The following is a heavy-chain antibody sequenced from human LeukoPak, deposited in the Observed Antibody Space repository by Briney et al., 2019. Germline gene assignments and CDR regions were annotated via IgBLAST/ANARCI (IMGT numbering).Heavy chain of an antibody. Sequence: GGSLRLSCAASGFTFSNYWINWVRQAPGKGLEWVANMNEYGSEKYYVDSVRGRFTIPRDNAENSLFLHMNSLRVEDTAVYRCARVLYGSRVNVIDSWGPGTLVTVSS. CDR3: ARVLYGSRVNVIDS. V-gene: IGHV3-7*01. D-gene: IGHD2-2*01. CDR1: GFTFSNYW. CDR2: MNEYGSEK. J-gene: IGHJ4*02.